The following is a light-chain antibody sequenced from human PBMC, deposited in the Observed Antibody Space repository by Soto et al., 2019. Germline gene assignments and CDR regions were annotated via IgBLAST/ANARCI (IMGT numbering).Light chain of an antibody. CDR3: QQSYCTSWT. CDR2: AAS. V-gene: IGKV1-39*01. J-gene: IGKJ1*01. Sequence: DIQMTQSPSYLSASVGDRVTITCRTSHSFSIYLNWYQQKPGKAPKLLIYAASSLGSGVPSRFSGSGSGTDFTLIISSLQPEHIATYSCQQSYCTSWTFGQGTKVEIK. CDR1: HSFSIY.